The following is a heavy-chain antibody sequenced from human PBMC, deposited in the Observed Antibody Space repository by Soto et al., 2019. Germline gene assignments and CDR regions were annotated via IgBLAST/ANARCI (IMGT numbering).Heavy chain of an antibody. CDR3: ARSIEVAGIQFDY. V-gene: IGHV1-3*01. Sequence: ASVKVSCKASGYTFTSYAMHWVRQAPGQRLEWMGWINAGNGNTKYSQKFQGRVTITRDTSASTAYMELSSLRSEDTAVYYCARSIEVAGIQFDYWGQGTLVTVSS. J-gene: IGHJ4*02. D-gene: IGHD6-19*01. CDR2: INAGNGNT. CDR1: GYTFTSYA.